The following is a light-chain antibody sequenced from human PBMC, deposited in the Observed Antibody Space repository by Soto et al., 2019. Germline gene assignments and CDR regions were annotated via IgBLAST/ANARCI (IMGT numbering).Light chain of an antibody. CDR2: EVR. Sequence: QSVLTQPASVSGSPGQSITISCTGASDNVGYFDFVSWYRQHPGKAPKLLIYEVRKRPSGVSDRFSGSKSGNTASLTISGLQAEDEGDYYCSSYATTNRRVFGTGTKVT. J-gene: IGLJ1*01. CDR3: SSYATTNRRV. V-gene: IGLV2-14*01. CDR1: SDNVGYFDF.